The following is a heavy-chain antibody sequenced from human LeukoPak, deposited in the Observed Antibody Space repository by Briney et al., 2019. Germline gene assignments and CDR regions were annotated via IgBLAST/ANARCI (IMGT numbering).Heavy chain of an antibody. CDR3: ARDRGFSGYDS. V-gene: IGHV1-2*02. CDR2: ISPNSGGT. CDR1: GYTFTGYY. Sequence: ASVKVSCKASGYTFTGYYIHWVRQAPGQGLEWLGWISPNSGGTHYAQNFQGRVTMTRDTSISTAFMELSRLRSDDTAVYYCARDRGFSGYDSWGQGTLVTVSS. J-gene: IGHJ5*01. D-gene: IGHD5-12*01.